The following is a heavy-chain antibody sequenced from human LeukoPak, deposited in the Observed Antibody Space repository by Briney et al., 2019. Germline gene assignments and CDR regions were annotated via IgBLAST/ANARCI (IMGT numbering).Heavy chain of an antibody. CDR1: GYTFTGYY. CDR3: ATDGHYDFWSGPTVY. D-gene: IGHD3-3*01. V-gene: IGHV1-2*02. CDR2: INPNSGGT. Sequence: GASVKVSCKASGYTFTGYYMHWVRQAPGQGLEWMGWINPNSGGTNYAQKFQGRVTMTEDTSTDTAYMELSSLRSEDTAVYYCATDGHYDFWSGPTVYWGQGTLVTVSS. J-gene: IGHJ4*02.